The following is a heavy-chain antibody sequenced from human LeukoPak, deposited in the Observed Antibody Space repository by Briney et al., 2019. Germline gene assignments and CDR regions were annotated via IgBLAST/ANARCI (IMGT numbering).Heavy chain of an antibody. CDR1: GYTLTELS. D-gene: IGHD2/OR15-2a*01. CDR2: FDPEDGET. J-gene: IGHJ4*02. V-gene: IGHV1-24*01. CDR3: ATAYFGRKGFFDY. Sequence: ASVKVPCKVSGYTLTELSMHWVRQAPGKGLEWMGGFDPEDGETIYAQKFQGRVTKTEDTSTDTAYMELSSLRSEDTAVYYCATAYFGRKGFFDYWGQGALVTVSS.